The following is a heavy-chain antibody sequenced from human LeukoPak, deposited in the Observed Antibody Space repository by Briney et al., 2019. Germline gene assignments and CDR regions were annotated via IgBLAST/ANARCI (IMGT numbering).Heavy chain of an antibody. CDR2: ISSSGNTM. D-gene: IGHD3-3*01. Sequence: GGSLRLSCAASAFISNDYYMSWIRQAPGKGLEWVSYISSSGNTMYYADSVKGRFTISRDNARKTLYLQMNSLRAEDTAVYYCAGAFWRGYYSFHGFDIWGQGTMITVSP. V-gene: IGHV3-11*04. CDR3: AGAFWRGYYSFHGFDI. J-gene: IGHJ3*02. CDR1: AFISNDYY.